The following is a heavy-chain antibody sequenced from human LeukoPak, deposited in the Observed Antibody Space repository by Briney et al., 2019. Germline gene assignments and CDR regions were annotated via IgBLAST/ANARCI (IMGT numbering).Heavy chain of an antibody. D-gene: IGHD6-19*01. CDR3: ARVAGSIDH. Sequence: ASVKVSCKASGYTFTTYDINWVRQATGQGLEWMGWMNPNSGYTGYAQKFQGRVTITRDTSISTAYMELRSLRSEDTAVYYCARVAGSIDHWGQGTLVTVSS. CDR2: MNPNSGYT. CDR1: GYTFTTYD. V-gene: IGHV1-8*03. J-gene: IGHJ4*02.